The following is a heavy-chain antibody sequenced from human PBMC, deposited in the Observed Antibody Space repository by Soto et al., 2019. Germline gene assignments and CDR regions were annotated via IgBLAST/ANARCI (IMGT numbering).Heavy chain of an antibody. D-gene: IGHD3-3*01. V-gene: IGHV3-30-3*01. Sequence: GGSLRLSCAASGFTFSSYAMSWVRKAPGKGLEWVAVISYDGSNKYYADSVKGRFTISRDNSKNTLYLQMNSLRAEDTAVYYCARDGAITIFGVVTHKYYYYYGMDVWGQGTTVTVSS. J-gene: IGHJ6*02. CDR2: ISYDGSNK. CDR1: GFTFSSYA. CDR3: ARDGAITIFGVVTHKYYYYYGMDV.